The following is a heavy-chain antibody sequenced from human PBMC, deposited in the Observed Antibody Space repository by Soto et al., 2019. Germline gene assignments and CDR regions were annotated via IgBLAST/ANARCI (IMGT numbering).Heavy chain of an antibody. Sequence: ASVKVSCKASGYTFTSYGISWVRQAPGQVLELMGWISAYNGSTNYAQRLQGRVTMTTDTPTSTAYMQLRSLRSHDTTVYYCARVGYDSSGWPRCLDYWGQGTLVTVSS. D-gene: IGHD6-19*01. V-gene: IGHV1-18*04. J-gene: IGHJ4*02. CDR2: ISAYNGST. CDR1: GYTFTSYG. CDR3: ARVGYDSSGWPRCLDY.